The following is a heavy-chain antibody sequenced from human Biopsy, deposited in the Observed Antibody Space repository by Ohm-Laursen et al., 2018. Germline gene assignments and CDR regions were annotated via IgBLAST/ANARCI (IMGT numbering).Heavy chain of an antibody. CDR1: EDTFTTSA. V-gene: IGHV1-69*04. Sequence: ASVKVSCKASEDTFTTSAISWVRQVPGQGLDWMGRIIPILGTVDYGQNFQGRVTIRADTSTTFLELTSLRYDDTAVYYCASGDIGGIGLDVWGLGTTVTVSS. D-gene: IGHD3-10*01. J-gene: IGHJ6*02. CDR3: ASGDIGGIGLDV. CDR2: IIPILGTV.